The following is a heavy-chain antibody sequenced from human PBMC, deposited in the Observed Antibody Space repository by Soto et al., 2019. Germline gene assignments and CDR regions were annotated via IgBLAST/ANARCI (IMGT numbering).Heavy chain of an antibody. CDR3: ASLYYDILTGYYRWFDP. CDR1: GGSISSSSYY. V-gene: IGHV4-39*01. Sequence: QLQLQESGPGLVKPSETLSLTCTVSGGSISSSSYYWGWIRQPPGKGLEWIGSIYYSGSTHYNPSLKSRVTISVDTFKNQFSLKLSSVTAADTAVYYCASLYYDILTGYYRWFDPWGQGTLVTVSS. CDR2: IYYSGST. D-gene: IGHD3-9*01. J-gene: IGHJ5*02.